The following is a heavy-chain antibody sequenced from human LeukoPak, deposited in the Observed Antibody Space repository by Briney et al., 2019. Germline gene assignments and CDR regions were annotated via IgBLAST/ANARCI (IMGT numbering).Heavy chain of an antibody. V-gene: IGHV3-21*01. CDR1: GFTFSRYS. J-gene: IGHJ3*02. Sequence: RRSLRLSCAAAGFTFSRYSINWVRQGPGERLEWGSSINSSSSYIYYASPVKGGFTISRDNTKNSLYLQMNSLRAEDTAVYYCAREGLTHDAFDIWGQGTMVTVSS. CDR3: AREGLTHDAFDI. D-gene: IGHD4/OR15-4a*01. CDR2: INSSSSYI.